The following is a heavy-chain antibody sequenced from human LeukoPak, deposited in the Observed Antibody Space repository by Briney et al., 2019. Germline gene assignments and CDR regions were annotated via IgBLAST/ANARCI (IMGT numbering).Heavy chain of an antibody. Sequence: ASVKVSCKASGYTFTSYGISWVRQAPGQGLEWMGWISAYNGNTNYAQKLRGRVTMTTDTSTSTAYMELRSLRSDDTAVYYCARDVSMVITFGGVIVKDYWGQGTLVTVSS. CDR2: ISAYNGNT. CDR1: GYTFTSYG. D-gene: IGHD3-16*02. CDR3: ARDVSMVITFGGVIVKDY. J-gene: IGHJ4*02. V-gene: IGHV1-18*01.